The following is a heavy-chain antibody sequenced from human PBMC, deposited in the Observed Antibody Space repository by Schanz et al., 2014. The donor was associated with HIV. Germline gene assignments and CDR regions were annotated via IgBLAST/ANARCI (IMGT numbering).Heavy chain of an antibody. D-gene: IGHD5-12*01. Sequence: QVQLVQSGDEVKKPGASVKVSCKASGYTFSTYGISWVRQAPGQGLEWMGWISAYNGNTNYAQKFQGRLTMTTDTSTSTAYMELRSLRSEDTAVYYCARKMSISNQWLRALYSNYGMDVWGQGTTVTVSS. CDR2: ISAYNGNT. J-gene: IGHJ6*02. CDR1: GYTFSTYG. V-gene: IGHV1-18*01. CDR3: ARKMSISNQWLRALYSNYGMDV.